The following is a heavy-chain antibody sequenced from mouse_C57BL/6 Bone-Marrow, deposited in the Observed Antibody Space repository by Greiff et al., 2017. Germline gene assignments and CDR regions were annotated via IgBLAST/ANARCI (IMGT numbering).Heavy chain of an antibody. D-gene: IGHD4-1*02. V-gene: IGHV5-6*01. J-gene: IGHJ3*01. CDR2: ISSGGSYT. Sequence: EVQGVESGGDLVKPGGSLKLSCAASGFTFSSYGMSWVRQTPDKRLEWVATISSGGSYTYYPDSVKGRFTISRDNAKNTLYLQMSSLKSGDTAMYYCARQQLGRFAYWGQGTLVTVSA. CDR3: ARQQLGRFAY. CDR1: GFTFSSYG.